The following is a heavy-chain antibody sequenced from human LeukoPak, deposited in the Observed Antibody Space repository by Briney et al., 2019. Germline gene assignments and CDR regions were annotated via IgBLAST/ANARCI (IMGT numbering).Heavy chain of an antibody. V-gene: IGHV4-39*01. CDR2: IYYSGST. J-gene: IGHJ4*02. CDR1: GGSISSSSYY. CDR3: ARQAGSSSFDY. D-gene: IGHD6-6*01. Sequence: SETLSLTCTVSGGSISSSSYYWGWIRQPPGKGLEWIGSIYYSGSTYYNPSLKSRVTISVNTFKNQFSLKLSSVTAADTAVYYCARQAGSSSFDYWGQGTLVTVSS.